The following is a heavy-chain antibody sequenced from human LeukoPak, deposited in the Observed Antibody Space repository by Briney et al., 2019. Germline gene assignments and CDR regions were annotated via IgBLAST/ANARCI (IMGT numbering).Heavy chain of an antibody. Sequence: GGSLRLSCAASGFIFSNYAIHWVRQAPGKGLEWVAIISYDGGNKYYADSVKGRFTISRDNSKNTLYLQMDSLRAEDTAVYYCARGNYYCGGDCYTAEYFQHWGQGTLVTVSS. CDR3: ARGNYYCGGDCYTAEYFQH. CDR1: GFIFSNYA. V-gene: IGHV3-30-3*01. J-gene: IGHJ1*01. D-gene: IGHD2-21*02. CDR2: ISYDGGNK.